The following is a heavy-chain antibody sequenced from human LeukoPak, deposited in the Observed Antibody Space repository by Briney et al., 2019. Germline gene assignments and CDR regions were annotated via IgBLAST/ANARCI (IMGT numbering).Heavy chain of an antibody. Sequence: AGGSLRLSCAASGFIFSTYAMSGVREAPGKGLEGVSGISGSGGDTYYADSVKGRFTISRDNSKNMLSLQMNSLRADDTALYYCAKEPGGGWRTIDYWGQGTLVTVSS. CDR2: ISGSGGDT. CDR1: GFIFSTYA. CDR3: AKEPGGGWRTIDY. D-gene: IGHD6-19*01. V-gene: IGHV3-23*01. J-gene: IGHJ4*02.